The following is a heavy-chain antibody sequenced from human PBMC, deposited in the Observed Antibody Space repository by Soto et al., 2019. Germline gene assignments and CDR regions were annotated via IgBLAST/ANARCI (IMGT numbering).Heavy chain of an antibody. V-gene: IGHV3-7*05. CDR1: GFIFSSYW. J-gene: IGHJ6*02. CDR2: IKQDGSEK. D-gene: IGHD3-22*01. Sequence: GGSLRLSCAASGFIFSSYWMGWVRQAPGKGLEWVANIKQDGSEKYYVDSVKGRFTISRDNAKNSLYLQMNSLRAEDTAVYYCARDLRYDSSGYYSYYYGMDVWGQGTTVTVSS. CDR3: ARDLRYDSSGYYSYYYGMDV.